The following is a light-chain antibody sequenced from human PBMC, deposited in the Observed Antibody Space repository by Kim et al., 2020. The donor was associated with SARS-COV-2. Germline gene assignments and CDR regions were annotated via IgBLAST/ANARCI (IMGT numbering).Light chain of an antibody. CDR2: WAS. V-gene: IGKV4-1*01. Sequence: DIVMTQSPDSLAVSLGERATINCKSSQSLLYSSNNKNYLAWYQKKAGQPPKLLIYWASTRESGVPDRFSGSGSGTDFTLTISSLQAEDVAVYYCQQYYSTPPTFGQGTKVDIK. CDR1: QSLLYSSNNKNY. CDR3: QQYYSTPPT. J-gene: IGKJ1*01.